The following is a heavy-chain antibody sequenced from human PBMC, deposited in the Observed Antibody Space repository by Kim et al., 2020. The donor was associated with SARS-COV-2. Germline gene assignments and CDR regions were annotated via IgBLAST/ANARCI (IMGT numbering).Heavy chain of an antibody. V-gene: IGHV3-23*01. Sequence: GGSLRLSCAASGFTFNSYAMSWVRQAPGKGLEWVSAISGRGGSTYYADSVKGRFTISRDNSKNTLYLQMNSLRAEDTAVYYCARDAYTATKGTFDYWGQGTLVTVSS. D-gene: IGHD5-18*01. CDR1: GFTFNSYA. CDR2: ISGRGGST. J-gene: IGHJ4*02. CDR3: ARDAYTATKGTFDY.